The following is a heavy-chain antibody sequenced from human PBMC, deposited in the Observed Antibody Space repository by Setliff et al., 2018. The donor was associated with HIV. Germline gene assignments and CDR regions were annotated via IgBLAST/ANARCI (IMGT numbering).Heavy chain of an antibody. J-gene: IGHJ5*01. CDR1: GGTFNTHA. Sequence: RASVKVSCKASGGTFNTHAFSWVRQAPGQGLEWMGRIIPVRGLANYARNFQGRVTITADTSTNTAYLEVVSLRSEDTAIYYCARHYFDSNSYYRPPFDSWGQGTPVTVS. D-gene: IGHD3-22*01. V-gene: IGHV1-69*04. CDR2: IIPVRGLA. CDR3: ARHYFDSNSYYRPPFDS.